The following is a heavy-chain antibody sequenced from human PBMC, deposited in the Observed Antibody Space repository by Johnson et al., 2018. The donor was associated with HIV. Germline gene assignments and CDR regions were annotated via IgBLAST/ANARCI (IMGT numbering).Heavy chain of an antibody. CDR2: IRHDGSKK. CDR1: GFTFSNYG. V-gene: IGHV3-30*02. CDR3: AKAPDYGGNSAAFDI. J-gene: IGHJ3*02. D-gene: IGHD4-23*01. Sequence: QVQVVESGGGVVQPGGSLRLSCAASGFTFSNYGMHWVRQAPGKGLEWVAFIRHDGSKKYYADSVKGRFTISRDNSKNTLFLQMNSLRDEDTAVYYCAKAPDYGGNSAAFDIWGQGTMVTVSS.